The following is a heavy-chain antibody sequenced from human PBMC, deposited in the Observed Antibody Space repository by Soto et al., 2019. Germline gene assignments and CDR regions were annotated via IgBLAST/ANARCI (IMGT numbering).Heavy chain of an antibody. CDR3: TKSGSLGYDTSGHYVDY. D-gene: IGHD3-22*01. CDR1: GFTFDDYA. V-gene: IGHV3-9*01. J-gene: IGHJ4*02. CDR2: ISWNSGSK. Sequence: GGSLRLSCAASGFTFDDYAMHWVRQAPGKGLEWVSGISWNSGSKGYADSVKGRFTISRDNAKNSLYLQVNSLRAEDTALYYCTKSGSLGYDTSGHYVDYWGQGTLVTVSS.